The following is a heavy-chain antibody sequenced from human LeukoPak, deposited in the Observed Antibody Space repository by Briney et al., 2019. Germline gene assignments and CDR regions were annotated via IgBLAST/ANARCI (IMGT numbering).Heavy chain of an antibody. CDR1: GDSISSYY. CDR3: ARQPSGYYGDSGYYPYYFDY. CDR2: IFYTGST. Sequence: SETLSLTCTVSGDSISSYYWSWVRQPPGKGLEWIGYIFYTGSTKYGPSLNSRVTLSLDTSKNQFSLNLNSVTAADTAVYYCARQPSGYYGDSGYYPYYFDYWGQGILVTVSS. V-gene: IGHV4-59*08. J-gene: IGHJ4*02. D-gene: IGHD3-22*01.